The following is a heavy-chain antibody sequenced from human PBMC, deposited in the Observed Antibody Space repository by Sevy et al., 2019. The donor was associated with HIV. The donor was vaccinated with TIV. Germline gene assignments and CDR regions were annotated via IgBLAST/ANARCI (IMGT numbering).Heavy chain of an antibody. J-gene: IGHJ4*02. CDR3: TTSPRPNLADY. D-gene: IGHD1-1*01. Sequence: GSLRLSCAASGFSVSSNFMSWVRQAPGRGLEWVSIIYGGGETYYAESVKGRFTISRDSSRNTVFLQMNSLRAEDTATYFCTTSPRPNLADYWGQGTLVTVSS. V-gene: IGHV3-53*01. CDR1: GFSVSSNF. CDR2: IYGGGET.